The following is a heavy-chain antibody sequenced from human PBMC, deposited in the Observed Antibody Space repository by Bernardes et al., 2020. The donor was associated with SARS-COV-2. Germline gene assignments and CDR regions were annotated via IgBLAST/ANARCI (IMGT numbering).Heavy chain of an antibody. J-gene: IGHJ4*02. V-gene: IGHV4-39*01. CDR1: GGSISSSSYY. Sequence: SETLSLICTVSGGSISSSSYYWGWIRQPPGKGLEWIGSIYYSGSTYYNPSLKSRVTISVDTSKNQFSLKLSSVTAADTAVYYCARIMVRGVNFDYWGQGTLVTVSS. CDR3: ARIMVRGVNFDY. CDR2: IYYSGST. D-gene: IGHD3-10*01.